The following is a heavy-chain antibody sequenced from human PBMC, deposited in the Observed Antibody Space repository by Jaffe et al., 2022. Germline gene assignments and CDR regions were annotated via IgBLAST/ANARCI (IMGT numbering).Heavy chain of an antibody. J-gene: IGHJ3*01. CDR1: GFTFSHYG. Sequence: QVQLVESGGGVVQPGGSLRLSCGASGFTFSHYGMHWGRQAPGKGLEWVAFIRHDGSNKYYVDSVKGRFTISRDNSRNTLYLQMNNLRAEDTAMYYCGKDAIEGAFDVWGQGTMVTVSS. CDR3: GKDAIEGAFDV. V-gene: IGHV3-30*02. CDR2: IRHDGSNK. D-gene: IGHD2-21*01.